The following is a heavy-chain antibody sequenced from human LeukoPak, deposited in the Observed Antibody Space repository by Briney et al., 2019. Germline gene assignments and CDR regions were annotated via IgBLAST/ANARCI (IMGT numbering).Heavy chain of an antibody. J-gene: IGHJ3*02. Sequence: GGSLRLSSAASGFTFDDYAMHAVRQAPGKGLEWGSGISWNSGSIGYADSVKGRFTISRDNAKNSLYLQMNSLRAEDTALYYCAKAERPRSRSCSSTSCYGAFDIWGQGTMVTVSS. CDR3: AKAERPRSRSCSSTSCYGAFDI. CDR2: ISWNSGSI. D-gene: IGHD2-2*01. CDR1: GFTFDDYA. V-gene: IGHV3-9*01.